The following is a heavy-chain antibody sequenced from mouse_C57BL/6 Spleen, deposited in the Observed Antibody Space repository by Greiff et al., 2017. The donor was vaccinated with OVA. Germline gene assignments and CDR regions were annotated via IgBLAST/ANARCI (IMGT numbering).Heavy chain of an antibody. J-gene: IGHJ4*01. CDR1: GFTFSDYY. D-gene: IGHD1-1*01. CDR3: ARQDYYGSSYYYAMDY. Sequence: EVKLMESGGGLVQPGGSLKLSCAASGFTFSDYYMYWVRQTPEKRLEWVAYISNGGGSTYYPDTVKGRFTISRDNAKNTLYLQMSRLKSEDTAMYYCARQDYYGSSYYYAMDYWGQGTSVTVSS. CDR2: ISNGGGST. V-gene: IGHV5-12*01.